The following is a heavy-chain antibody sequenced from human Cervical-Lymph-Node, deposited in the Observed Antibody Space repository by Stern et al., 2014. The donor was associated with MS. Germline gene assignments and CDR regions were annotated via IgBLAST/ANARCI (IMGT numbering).Heavy chain of an antibody. CDR1: GFTSSSHW. V-gene: IGHV3-74*01. CDR3: AREGTTVTTGYYYGLDV. Sequence: EVQLVESGGGLVQPGGSLRLSCAASGFTSSSHWMHWVRQAPGKGLVWVSRINRDGSSTNYADSVKGRFTITRDNAKNTVFLQMNSLRAEDTAVYYCAREGTTVTTGYYYGLDVWGQGTTVTVSS. J-gene: IGHJ6*02. CDR2: INRDGSST. D-gene: IGHD4-17*01.